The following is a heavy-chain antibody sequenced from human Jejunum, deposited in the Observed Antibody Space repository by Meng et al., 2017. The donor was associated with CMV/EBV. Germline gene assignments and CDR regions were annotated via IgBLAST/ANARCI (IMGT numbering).Heavy chain of an antibody. V-gene: IGHV4-34*01. J-gene: IGHJ4*02. CDR3: AVDIVPAMGPGTPLTTNY. CDR2: INHSGTT. Sequence: QGQLQQWGAGLLKPSETLSRTCAVYGGSFSGYYWNWIRQPPGKGLEWIGEINHSGTTNYNPSLKSRVTISVDTSKNQFSLKLSSVTAADTAVYYCAVDIVPAMGPGTPLTTNYWGQGTLVTVSS. D-gene: IGHD5-12*01. CDR1: GGSFSGYY.